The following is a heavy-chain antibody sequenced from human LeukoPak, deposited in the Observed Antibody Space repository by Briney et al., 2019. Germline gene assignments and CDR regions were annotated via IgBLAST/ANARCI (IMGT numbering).Heavy chain of an antibody. V-gene: IGHV3-23*01. CDR2: ISGSGGST. CDR1: GFTFSSYA. CDR3: AKDTGVVPAATDY. J-gene: IGHJ4*02. Sequence: PGGSLRLSCAASGFTFSSYAMSWVRQAPGKGLEWVSAISGSGGSTYYADSVEGRFTISRDNHKNTLYLKMNSLRAEDTAVYYCAKDTGVVPAATDYWGQGTLVTVSS. D-gene: IGHD2-2*01.